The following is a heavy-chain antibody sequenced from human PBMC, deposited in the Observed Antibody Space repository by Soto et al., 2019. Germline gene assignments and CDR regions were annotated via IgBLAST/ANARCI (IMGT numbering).Heavy chain of an antibody. D-gene: IGHD5-18*01. CDR1: GFSLTTRGVG. V-gene: IGHV2-5*02. Sequence: QITLKESGPTLVKPTQTLTLTCTFSGFSLTTRGVGVGWIRQPPGKALEWIALSYWDDDEGYTPSLKSRLTITKDTSEPQVVLTMTNVDPVYTATYYCANRPRGYSYQFVYWDQGTVVTVSS. CDR3: ANRPRGYSYQFVY. J-gene: IGHJ4*02. CDR2: SYWDDDE.